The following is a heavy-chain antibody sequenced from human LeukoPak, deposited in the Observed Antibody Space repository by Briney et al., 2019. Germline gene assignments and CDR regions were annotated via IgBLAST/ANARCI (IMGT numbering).Heavy chain of an antibody. D-gene: IGHD5-12*01. Sequence: SETLSLTCTVSGGSISRYYWSWIRQPPGKGLEWIGYIYYSGSTNYNPSRKSRVTISVDTSKNQFSLKLSSVTAADTAVYYCARAGYSGSDFSVWGKGSTVTVSS. CDR2: IYYSGST. CDR3: ARAGYSGSDFSV. V-gene: IGHV4-59*01. J-gene: IGHJ6*04. CDR1: GGSISRYY.